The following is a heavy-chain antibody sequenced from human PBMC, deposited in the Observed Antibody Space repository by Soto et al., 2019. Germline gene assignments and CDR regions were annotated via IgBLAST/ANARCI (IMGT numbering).Heavy chain of an antibody. Sequence: GGSLRLSXAASGFTFSSDRRNGVLHAPGKGLEWGASIRSSSSYIYYADSVKGRFTISRDNAKSSLYLQMTSLRAEDTAVYYCARVRQWLPLDYWGQGTLVTVSS. CDR2: IRSSSSYI. CDR1: GFTFSSDR. CDR3: ARVRQWLPLDY. D-gene: IGHD6-19*01. J-gene: IGHJ4*02. V-gene: IGHV3-21*01.